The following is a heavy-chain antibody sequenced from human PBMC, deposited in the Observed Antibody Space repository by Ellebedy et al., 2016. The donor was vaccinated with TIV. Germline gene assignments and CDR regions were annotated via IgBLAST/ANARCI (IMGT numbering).Heavy chain of an antibody. CDR3: TRDLVGDTSDF. J-gene: IGHJ4*02. CDR2: INVDGTTI. CDR1: GFSFTTYW. Sequence: GESLKISCVASGFSFTTYWMHLVRQAPGQGLLWVSRINVDGTTINYADSVTGRFTISRDNAKNTVYLQMHSLRAEDSAVYHCTRDLVGDTSDFWGQGALVTVST. V-gene: IGHV3-74*01. D-gene: IGHD1-26*01.